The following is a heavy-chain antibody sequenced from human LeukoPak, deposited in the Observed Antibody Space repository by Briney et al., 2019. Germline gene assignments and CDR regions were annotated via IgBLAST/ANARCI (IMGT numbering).Heavy chain of an antibody. CDR1: GFSFGDYW. V-gene: IGHV3-7*01. D-gene: IGHD1-1*01. CDR3: ARDWNPHTNNKYWYDALDI. J-gene: IGHJ3*02. CDR2: IKQDGSET. Sequence: GGSLRLSCAASGFSFGDYWMTWVRQAPGKGLEWVANIKQDGSETYYVDSVKGRFTISRENAKGSLFMQMNSLRVEDTAMYYCARDWNPHTNNKYWYDALDIWGQGTMVTVSS.